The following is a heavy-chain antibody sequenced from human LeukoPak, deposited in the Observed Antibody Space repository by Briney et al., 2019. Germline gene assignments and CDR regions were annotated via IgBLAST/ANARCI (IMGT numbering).Heavy chain of an antibody. CDR3: ARVPITMVRGVTIKGYDY. Sequence: SETLSLTCAVYGGSFSGYYWSWIRQPPGKGLEWIGEINHSGSTNYNPSLKSRVTISVDTSKNQFSLKLSSVTAADTAVYYCARVPITMVRGVTIKGYDYWGQGTLVTVSS. J-gene: IGHJ4*02. CDR1: GGSFSGYY. V-gene: IGHV4-34*01. CDR2: INHSGST. D-gene: IGHD3-10*01.